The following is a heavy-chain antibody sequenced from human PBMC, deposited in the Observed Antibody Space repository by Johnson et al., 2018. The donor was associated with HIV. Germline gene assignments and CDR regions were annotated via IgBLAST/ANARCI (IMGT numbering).Heavy chain of an antibody. CDR1: GFTFDDYA. D-gene: IGHD1-26*01. CDR3: AKDRAISGSYLRDAFDF. J-gene: IGHJ3*01. V-gene: IGHV3-9*01. Sequence: QLVESGGGLVQPGGSLRLSCAASGFTFDDYAMHWVRQAPGKGLEGVSGISWTSGSLGYADSVEGRFTISRDNAKNSLYLQMNSLRAEDTALYYCAKDRAISGSYLRDAFDFWGQGTMVTVSS. CDR2: ISWTSGSL.